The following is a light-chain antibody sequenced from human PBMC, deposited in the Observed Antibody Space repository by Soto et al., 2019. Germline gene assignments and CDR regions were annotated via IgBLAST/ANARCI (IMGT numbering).Light chain of an antibody. Sequence: DIQMTQSPSSLSASVGDRVTITCRASQSISSYLNWYQQKPGKAPKLLIYAASSLQSGVPSRFSGSGSGTDFTLTISSLQPEDFATYYCQQSDSTPFALGPGTKVDIK. V-gene: IGKV1-39*01. CDR1: QSISSY. CDR2: AAS. J-gene: IGKJ3*01. CDR3: QQSDSTPFA.